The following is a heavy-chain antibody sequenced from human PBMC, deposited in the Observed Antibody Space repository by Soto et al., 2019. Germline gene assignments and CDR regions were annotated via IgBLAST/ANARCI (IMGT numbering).Heavy chain of an antibody. CDR3: ARHFYYDSSGYYYYYYGMDV. J-gene: IGHJ6*02. CDR2: IYYSGST. D-gene: IGHD3-22*01. Sequence: SETLSLTYTVSGGSISSYYWSWIRQPPGKGLEWIGYIYYSGSTNYNPSLKSRVTISVDTSKNQFSLKLSSVTAADTAVYYCARHFYYDSSGYYYYYYGMDVWGQGTTVTVSS. CDR1: GGSISSYY. V-gene: IGHV4-59*08.